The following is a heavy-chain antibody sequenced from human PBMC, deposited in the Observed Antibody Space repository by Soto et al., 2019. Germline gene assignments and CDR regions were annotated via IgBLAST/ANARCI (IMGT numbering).Heavy chain of an antibody. J-gene: IGHJ4*02. CDR2: IIPSLGVT. Sequence: QVQLVQSGAEVKKPGSSVKVSCKSSGGTYSPYTINWVRQAPGQGLEWMGRIIPSLGVTNYRLKFQARVTITADKATNTAYMDLRGLRFEDTAVYYCVREWESSVYTWSFGGLWGRGTLVTVSS. V-gene: IGHV1-69*08. D-gene: IGHD3-16*01. CDR1: GGTYSPYT. CDR3: VREWESSVYTWSFGGL.